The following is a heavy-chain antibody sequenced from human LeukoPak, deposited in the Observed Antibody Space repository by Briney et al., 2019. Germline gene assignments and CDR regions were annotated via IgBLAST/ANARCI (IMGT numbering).Heavy chain of an antibody. CDR1: GYTFTSYA. V-gene: IGHV1-18*01. Sequence: GASVKVSCKASGYTFTSYAITWVRQAPGQGLEWMGWISVYSGNTHYAQKLQGRVTMTTDTSTTTAYMELRNLRSDDTAVYYCARDYYDTSGYFYGSNYWGQGTLVTVSS. CDR3: ARDYYDTSGYFYGSNY. CDR2: ISVYSGNT. J-gene: IGHJ4*02. D-gene: IGHD3-22*01.